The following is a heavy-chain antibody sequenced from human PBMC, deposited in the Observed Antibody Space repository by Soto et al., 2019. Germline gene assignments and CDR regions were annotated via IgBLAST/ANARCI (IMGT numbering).Heavy chain of an antibody. V-gene: IGHV4-59*01. D-gene: IGHD5-18*01. J-gene: IGHJ5*02. CDR3: ARLAGYSYGSNWFDP. CDR2: IYYSGST. CDR1: GGSISSYC. Sequence: PSETLSLTCTVSGGSISSYCWSWIRQPPGKGLEWIGYIYYSGSTNYNPSLKSRVTISVDTSKNQFSLKLSSVTAADTAVYYCARLAGYSYGSNWFDPWGQGTLVTVSS.